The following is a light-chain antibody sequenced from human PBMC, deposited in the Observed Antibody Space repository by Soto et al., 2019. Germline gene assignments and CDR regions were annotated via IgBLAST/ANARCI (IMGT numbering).Light chain of an antibody. Sequence: QSVLTQRPSVSGAPGQRVTISCTGSSSNIGAGYDVHWYQQLPGTAPKLLIYGNSNRPSGVPDRFSGSKSGTSPSLAITGLQAEDEADYYCQSYDSSLRGWVFGGGTQLTFL. J-gene: IGLJ3*02. CDR3: QSYDSSLRGWV. CDR2: GNS. CDR1: SSNIGAGYD. V-gene: IGLV1-40*01.